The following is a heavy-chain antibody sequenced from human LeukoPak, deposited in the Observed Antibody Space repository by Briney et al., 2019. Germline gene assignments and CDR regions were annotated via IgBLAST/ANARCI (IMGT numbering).Heavy chain of an antibody. V-gene: IGHV3-21*01. CDR3: ARDAQWLVPEGYYYYMDV. D-gene: IGHD6-19*01. CDR1: GFTFSRYN. CDR2: ISGRSSYI. Sequence: GGSLRLSCEGSGFTFSRYNTNWFRQAPGKGLERVSSISGRSSYIFYADSVKGRFTISRDNAKNSLYLQMNSLRAEDTAVYYCARDAQWLVPEGYYYYMDVWGKGTTVTVSS. J-gene: IGHJ6*03.